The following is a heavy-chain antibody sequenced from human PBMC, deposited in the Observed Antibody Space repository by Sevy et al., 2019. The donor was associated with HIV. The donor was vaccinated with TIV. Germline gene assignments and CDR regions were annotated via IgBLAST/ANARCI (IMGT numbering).Heavy chain of an antibody. CDR3: ARDRKVRGVDYGMDV. J-gene: IGHJ6*02. Sequence: SETLSLTCTVSTASISSGDDYWSWIRQPPGRGLEWIGYIHYSGHTYYNPSLKSRLTISLDTSLNQLSLKLSSMTAADTAVYYCARDRKVRGVDYGMDVWGQGTTVTVSS. V-gene: IGHV4-30-4*01. D-gene: IGHD3-10*01. CDR2: IHYSGHT. CDR1: TASISSGDDY.